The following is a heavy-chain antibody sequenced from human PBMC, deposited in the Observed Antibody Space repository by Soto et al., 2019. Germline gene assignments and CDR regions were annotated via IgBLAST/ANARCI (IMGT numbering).Heavy chain of an antibody. V-gene: IGHV4-59*01. Sequence: QVQLQESGPGLVKPSETLSLTCLISGGSITSYFWHWIRQSPGQGLEWIGDTYYSGTVNYNPSLRSRVSISGDTSRNQLSLKVHSVTAADTAVYYCARSRSRFSFDFDYWGQGMLVTVSS. J-gene: IGHJ4*02. CDR1: GGSITSYF. D-gene: IGHD2-15*01. CDR3: ARSRSRFSFDFDY. CDR2: TYYSGTV.